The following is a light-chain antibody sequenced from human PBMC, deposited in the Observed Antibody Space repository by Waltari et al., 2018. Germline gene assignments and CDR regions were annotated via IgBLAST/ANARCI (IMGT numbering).Light chain of an antibody. Sequence: DIMMTQSPDSLAVSLGERATINCKSSQSVLYSSNNKNYLAWYQQKPGQPPKLLIYWASTRESGVPDRFSGSGSVTDFTLTISSLQAEDVAVYYCQQYYSTLYTFGQGTKLEIK. CDR2: WAS. CDR3: QQYYSTLYT. CDR1: QSVLYSSNNKNY. V-gene: IGKV4-1*01. J-gene: IGKJ2*01.